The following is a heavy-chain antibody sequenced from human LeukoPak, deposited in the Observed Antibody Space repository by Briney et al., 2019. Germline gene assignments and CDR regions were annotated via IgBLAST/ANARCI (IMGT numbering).Heavy chain of an antibody. J-gene: IGHJ4*02. V-gene: IGHV4-59*08. CDR2: IYYSGST. CDR3: ARHDYDSGSYYKD. Sequence: SETLSLTCTVPGGSISYYYWSWIRQPPGKGLECIGYIYYSGSTKYNPSLKSRVTISVDTSKSLFSLKLFSVTAADTAVYYCARHDYDSGSYYKDWGQGTLVTVSS. CDR1: GGSISYYY. D-gene: IGHD3-10*01.